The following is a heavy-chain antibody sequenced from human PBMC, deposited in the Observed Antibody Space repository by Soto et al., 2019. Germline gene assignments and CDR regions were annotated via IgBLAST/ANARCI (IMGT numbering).Heavy chain of an antibody. Sequence: QMQLQESGPGLVKPSETLSLTCTVSGGSISSYYWSWIRQPPGKGLEWIGYIYYSGSTNYNPSLKSRVTISVDTSKNQFSLKLSSVTAADTAVYYCARAWGDLFDYWGQGTLVTVSS. J-gene: IGHJ4*02. CDR1: GGSISSYY. V-gene: IGHV4-59*01. CDR2: IYYSGST. CDR3: ARAWGDLFDY. D-gene: IGHD3-16*01.